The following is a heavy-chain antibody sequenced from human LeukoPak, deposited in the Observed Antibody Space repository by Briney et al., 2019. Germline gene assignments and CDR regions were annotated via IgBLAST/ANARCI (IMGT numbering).Heavy chain of an antibody. CDR2: IKRDGGEK. J-gene: IGHJ4*02. Sequence: GGSLRLSCAASGFTFSGSAMHWVRQAPGKGLEWVAMIKRDGGEKHYVDSAKGRFTISRDNAKKSLYLQMDSLRDEDTAVYYCASLDTAHPSGVYWGQGTLVTVSS. CDR3: ASLDTAHPSGVY. V-gene: IGHV3-7*01. D-gene: IGHD5-18*01. CDR1: GFTFSGSA.